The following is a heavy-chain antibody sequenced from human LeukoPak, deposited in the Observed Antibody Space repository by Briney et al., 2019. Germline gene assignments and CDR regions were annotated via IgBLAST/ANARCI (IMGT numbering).Heavy chain of an antibody. Sequence: PGGSLRLSCAASGFTFSSYGMHWVRQAPGKGLEWVAVIWYDGSNKYYADSVKGRFTISRDNSKNTLYLQMNSLRAEDTAVYYCARELHSSSGAFDTWGQGTMVTVSS. CDR1: GFTFSSYG. D-gene: IGHD6-6*01. J-gene: IGHJ3*02. CDR2: IWYDGSNK. V-gene: IGHV3-33*01. CDR3: ARELHSSSGAFDT.